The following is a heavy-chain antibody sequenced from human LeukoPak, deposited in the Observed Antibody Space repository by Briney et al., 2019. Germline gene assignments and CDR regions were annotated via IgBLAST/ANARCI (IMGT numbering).Heavy chain of an antibody. Sequence: ASVKVSCKASGYTLSGYGISWVRQAPGQGLEWMGWISGYNGKINYAQNLQGRVTMTTDTSTSTAYMELRSLRSDDTAVYYCARGPAELLLDYWGQGTLVTVSS. J-gene: IGHJ4*02. D-gene: IGHD1-26*01. CDR3: ARGPAELLLDY. CDR2: ISGYNGKI. V-gene: IGHV1-18*01. CDR1: GYTLSGYG.